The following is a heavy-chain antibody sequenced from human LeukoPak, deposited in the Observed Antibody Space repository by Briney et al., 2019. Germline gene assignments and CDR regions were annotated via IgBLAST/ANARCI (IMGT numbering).Heavy chain of an antibody. D-gene: IGHD3-16*01. CDR1: GFTFSSYG. CDR3: ARGAGGFDAFDI. V-gene: IGHV3-30*03. J-gene: IGHJ3*02. CDR2: ISYDGSNK. Sequence: GGSLRLSCAASGFTFSSYGMHWVRQAPGKGLEGGAVISYDGSNKYYADCVKGRFTISRDNSKNTLYLQMNSLRAEDTAVYYCARGAGGFDAFDIWGQGTMVTVSS.